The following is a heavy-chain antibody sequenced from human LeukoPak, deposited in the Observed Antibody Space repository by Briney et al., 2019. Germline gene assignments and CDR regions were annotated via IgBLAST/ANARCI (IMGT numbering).Heavy chain of an antibody. Sequence: PSETLSLTCTVSGGSISRYYWNWIRQPAGKGLEWIGRIYSSGSTNYNPSLKSRVTMSVDTSKNQFSLNLSSVTTADMGVYYCARQSLRWDYVWFDPWGQGTLVTVSS. J-gene: IGHJ5*02. V-gene: IGHV4-4*07. CDR1: GGSISRYY. CDR3: ARQSLRWDYVWFDP. D-gene: IGHD1-7*01. CDR2: IYSSGST.